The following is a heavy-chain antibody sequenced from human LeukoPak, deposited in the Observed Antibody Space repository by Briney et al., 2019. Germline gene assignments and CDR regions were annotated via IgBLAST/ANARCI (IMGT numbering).Heavy chain of an antibody. Sequence: PGGSLRLSCAASGFTFSSYGMHWVRQAPGKGLEWVAFIRYDGSNKYYADSVKGRFTISRDNSKNTLYLQMNSLRAEDTAVYYCAKSGMAGDYYYDSSGYYPPLDYWGQGTLVTVSS. CDR3: AKSGMAGDYYYDSSGYYPPLDY. CDR2: IRYDGSNK. J-gene: IGHJ4*02. V-gene: IGHV3-30*02. CDR1: GFTFSSYG. D-gene: IGHD3-22*01.